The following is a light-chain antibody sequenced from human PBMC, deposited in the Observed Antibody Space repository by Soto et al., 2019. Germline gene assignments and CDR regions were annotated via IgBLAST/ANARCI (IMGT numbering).Light chain of an antibody. V-gene: IGKV1-9*01. CDR1: QTISSW. J-gene: IGKJ4*01. Sequence: DIQMTQSPSTLSGSVGDRVTITCRASQTISSWLAWYQQKPGKAPKLLIYSASTLQSGVPSRFSGSGSETEFSLTIRALQPEHFATYYCQQLSRYPLTFGGGTKVDIK. CDR2: SAS. CDR3: QQLSRYPLT.